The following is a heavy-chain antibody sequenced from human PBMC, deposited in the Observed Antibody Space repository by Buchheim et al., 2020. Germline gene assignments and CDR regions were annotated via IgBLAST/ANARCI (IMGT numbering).Heavy chain of an antibody. D-gene: IGHD2-8*01. CDR3: ARSCRAKRVVCR. J-gene: IGHJ4*02. V-gene: IGHV4-34*01. CDR1: GGSFSGYY. CDR2: INHSGST. Sequence: QVQLQQWGAGLLKPSETLSLTCAVYGGSFSGYYWSWIRQPPGKGLEWIGEINHSGSTNYNPSLKSRVTISVDTSKNQFSLQLSSVTAADTAMYYCARSCRAKRVVCRWGQGTL.